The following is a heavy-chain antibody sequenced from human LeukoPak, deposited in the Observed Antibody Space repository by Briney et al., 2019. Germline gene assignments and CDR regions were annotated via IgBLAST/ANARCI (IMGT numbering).Heavy chain of an antibody. D-gene: IGHD3-10*01. J-gene: IGHJ6*04. CDR2: INTNTGNP. Sequence: ASVKVSCKASGYMFNLYGISWVRQAPAQGLEWMGWINTNTGNPTYAQGFTGRFVFSLDTSVSKAYLQISSLKAEDTAVYYCARSFTFRNRFGELLTTMDVWGKGTTVTVSS. CDR1: GYMFNLYG. CDR3: ARSFTFRNRFGELLTTMDV. V-gene: IGHV7-4-1*02.